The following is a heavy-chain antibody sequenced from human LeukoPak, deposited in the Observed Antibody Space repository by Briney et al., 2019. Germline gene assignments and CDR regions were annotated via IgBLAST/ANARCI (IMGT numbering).Heavy chain of an antibody. CDR2: INPSGGST. CDR1: GYTFTSYY. Sequence: ASVKVSCKASGYTFTSYYMHWVRQAPGQGLEWMGIINPSGGSTSYAQKFQGRVTMTRDTSTSTVYLELSSLRSEDTAVYYCAREHSSSSYGSSWYVWFDPWGQGTLVTVSS. V-gene: IGHV1-46*01. J-gene: IGHJ5*02. D-gene: IGHD6-13*01. CDR3: AREHSSSSYGSSWYVWFDP.